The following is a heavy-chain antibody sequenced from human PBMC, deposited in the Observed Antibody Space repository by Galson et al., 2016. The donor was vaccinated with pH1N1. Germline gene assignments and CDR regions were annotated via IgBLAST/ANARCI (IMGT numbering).Heavy chain of an antibody. Sequence: SLRLSCATSGFSFSRSAMNWVRQAPGKGLEWVALISYDGSKAYYADAVKGRFIISRDNAQKTVFLQMNSRSAEDTALYYCSRDRRYLDWTSPRFDNWGQGTQVSVSS. CDR3: SRDRRYLDWTSPRFDN. CDR1: GFSFSRSA. CDR2: ISYDGSKA. D-gene: IGHD3-9*01. V-gene: IGHV3-33*05. J-gene: IGHJ4*02.